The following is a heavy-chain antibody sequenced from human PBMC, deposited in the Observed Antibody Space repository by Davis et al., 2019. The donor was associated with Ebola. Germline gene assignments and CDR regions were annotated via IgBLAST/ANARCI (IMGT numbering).Heavy chain of an antibody. D-gene: IGHD3-3*01. J-gene: IGHJ4*02. CDR2: IYSGGST. Sequence: GESLKISCAASGFTVSSNYMSWVRQAPGKRLEWVSVIYSGGSTYYADSVKGRFTISRDNSKNTLYLQMNSLRAEDTAVYYCARAGRTIFGVVVGNYFDYWGQGTLVTVSS. CDR1: GFTVSSNY. CDR3: ARAGRTIFGVVVGNYFDY. V-gene: IGHV3-53*01.